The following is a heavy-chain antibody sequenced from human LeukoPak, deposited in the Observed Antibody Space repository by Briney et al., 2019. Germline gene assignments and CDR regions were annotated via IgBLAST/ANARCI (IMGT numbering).Heavy chain of an antibody. J-gene: IGHJ4*02. V-gene: IGHV3-74*01. CDR3: ATSLGPLTEY. CDR2: INSGGSGT. Sequence: GGSLRLSCAASGFAFSSNWMHWVRQTPGKGLVWVSRINSGGSGTSYADSVEGRFTISRDNAKNTLYLQMNSLKGEDTAVYYCATSLGPLTEYWGQGTLVTVSS. CDR1: GFAFSSNW. D-gene: IGHD7-27*01.